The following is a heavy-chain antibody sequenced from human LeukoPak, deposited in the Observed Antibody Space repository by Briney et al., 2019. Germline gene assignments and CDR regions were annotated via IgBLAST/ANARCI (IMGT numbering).Heavy chain of an antibody. CDR3: ARAAGDILTGYYRNYYYYGMDV. D-gene: IGHD3-9*01. Sequence: GASVKVSCKASGYTFTSYGISWVRQAPGQGLEWMGWISAYNGNTNYAQKLQGRVTMTTDTSTSTAYMELRSLRSDDTAVYYCARAAGDILTGYYRNYYYYGMDVWGKGTTVTVSS. J-gene: IGHJ6*04. CDR1: GYTFTSYG. V-gene: IGHV1-18*04. CDR2: ISAYNGNT.